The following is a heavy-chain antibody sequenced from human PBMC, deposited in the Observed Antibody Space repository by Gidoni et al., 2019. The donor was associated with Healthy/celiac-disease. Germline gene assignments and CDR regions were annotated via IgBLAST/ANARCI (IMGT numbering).Heavy chain of an antibody. V-gene: IGHV3-33*01. D-gene: IGHD2-2*01. J-gene: IGHJ6*02. CDR3: ASDYCSSTSCYDYYGMDV. CDR2: IWYDGSNK. Sequence: QVQLVESGGGVVQPGRSLRLSCAASGFTCSSYGMHWVRQAPGKGLEWVAVIWYDGSNKYYADSVKGRFTISRDNSKNTLYLQMNSLRAEDTAVYYCASDYCSSTSCYDYYGMDVWGQGTTVTVSS. CDR1: GFTCSSYG.